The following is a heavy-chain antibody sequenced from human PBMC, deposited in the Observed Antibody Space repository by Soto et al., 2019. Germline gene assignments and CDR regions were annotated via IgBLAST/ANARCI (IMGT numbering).Heavy chain of an antibody. CDR1: GGSFRSYD. CDR3: ARESTDGYNEYGFDI. Sequence: QVQLVQSGAEVKKPGSSVRVSCKASGGSFRSYDINWVRQAPGQGLEWMGGIIPMFGTTNHAQKFQDRVRITAYESTSTAYMELSSLRSEDTAVYYWARESTDGYNEYGFDIWGQGTMVTVSS. D-gene: IGHD5-12*01. J-gene: IGHJ3*02. V-gene: IGHV1-69*12. CDR2: IIPMFGTT.